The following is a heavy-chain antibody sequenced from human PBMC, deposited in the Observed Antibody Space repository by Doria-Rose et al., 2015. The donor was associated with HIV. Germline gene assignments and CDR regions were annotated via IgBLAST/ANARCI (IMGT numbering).Heavy chain of an antibody. V-gene: IGHV2-26*01. CDR1: GGSLSSPGMG. D-gene: IGHD6-13*01. Sequence: SGPVLVKPTETLTLTCTVSGGSLSSPGMGVGWIRQPPGKSLEWLAHIFSDDERSYKTSLKSRLTISRGTSKSQVVLTMTDMDPVDTATYYCARIKSSRWYHKYYFDFWGQGTLVIVSA. CDR3: ARIKSSRWYHKYYFDF. CDR2: IFSDDER. J-gene: IGHJ4*02.